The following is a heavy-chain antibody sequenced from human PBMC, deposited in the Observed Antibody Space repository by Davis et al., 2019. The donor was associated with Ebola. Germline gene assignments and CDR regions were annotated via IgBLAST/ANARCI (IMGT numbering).Heavy chain of an antibody. J-gene: IGHJ5*02. CDR2: ISPYNDNT. Sequence: ASVKVSCKASGYTFTTFGINWVRQAPGQGLEWMGWISPYNDNTKYAQKIQGRVTMTTDTSTNTAYMELRSLRSDDTAVYYCARVSRITMVRGVFDWFDPWGQGTLVTVSS. CDR3: ARVSRITMVRGVFDWFDP. V-gene: IGHV1-18*01. D-gene: IGHD3-10*01. CDR1: GYTFTTFG.